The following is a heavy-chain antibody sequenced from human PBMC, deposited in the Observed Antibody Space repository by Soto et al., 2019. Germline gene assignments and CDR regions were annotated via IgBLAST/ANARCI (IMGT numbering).Heavy chain of an antibody. Sequence: GGSVRLSCAASGFTFSDHYMTWIRQAPGKGLEWVSYISGSGTTIYYTDSVKGRFTVSRDNAKNSVYLQMNSLRAEDTAVYYCASDLHYYASDYWGQGTLVTVSS. CDR2: ISGSGTTI. CDR1: GFTFSDHY. V-gene: IGHV3-11*01. CDR3: ASDLHYYASDY. D-gene: IGHD3-16*01. J-gene: IGHJ4*02.